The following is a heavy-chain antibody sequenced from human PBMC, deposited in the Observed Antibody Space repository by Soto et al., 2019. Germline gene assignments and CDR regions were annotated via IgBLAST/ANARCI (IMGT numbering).Heavy chain of an antibody. D-gene: IGHD1-26*01. CDR3: ASGSGTSSPDY. CDR2: INAGNGNT. Sequence: ASVKVSCKASGYTFNSYAMHWVRQAPGQRLEWMGWINAGNGNTKYSQKFQGRVTITRDTSASAAYMELSSLRPEDTAVYYWASGSGTSSPDYWGQGTLVTVSS. J-gene: IGHJ4*02. CDR1: GYTFNSYA. V-gene: IGHV1-3*01.